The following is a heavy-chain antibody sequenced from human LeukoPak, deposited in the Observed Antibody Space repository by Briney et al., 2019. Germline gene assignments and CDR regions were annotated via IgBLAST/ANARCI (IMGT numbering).Heavy chain of an antibody. D-gene: IGHD3-3*01. CDR2: INHSGST. CDR3: ARGHRITIFGVVTFNWFDP. J-gene: IGHJ5*02. Sequence: PSETLSLTCAVYGGSFSGYYWSWIRQPPGKGLEWIGEINHSGSTNYNPSLKSRVTISVDTSKNQFSLKLSSVTAADTAVYYCARGHRITIFGVVTFNWFDPWGQGTLVTVSS. CDR1: GGSFSGYY. V-gene: IGHV4-34*01.